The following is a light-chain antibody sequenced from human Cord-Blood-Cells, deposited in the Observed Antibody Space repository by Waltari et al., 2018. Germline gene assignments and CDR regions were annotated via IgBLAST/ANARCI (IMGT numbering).Light chain of an antibody. CDR3: QQYNNWPPWT. CDR1: QSVSSN. CDR2: GAS. J-gene: IGKJ1*01. V-gene: IGKV3-15*01. Sequence: ELVMTQSPATLSVSPGERATLSCRASQSVSSNLAWYQQKPGQAPGLLIYGASTRATGIPARFSGSGSVTEETLTICSRQSEDFAVYYCQQYNNWPPWTFGQGTKGEIK.